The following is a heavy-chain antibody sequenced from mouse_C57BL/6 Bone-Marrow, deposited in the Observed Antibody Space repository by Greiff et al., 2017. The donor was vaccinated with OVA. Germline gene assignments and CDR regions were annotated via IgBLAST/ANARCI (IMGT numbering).Heavy chain of an antibody. CDR1: GFSLTSYG. J-gene: IGHJ4*01. Sequence: VQLQESGPGLVAPSQSLSITCTVSGFSLTSYGVHWVRQPPGKGLEWLVVIWSDGSTTYNSALKSRLSISKDNSKSQVFLKMNSLQTDDTAMYYCARHQNYYGSGGYAMDYWGQGTSVTVSS. V-gene: IGHV2-6-1*01. D-gene: IGHD1-1*01. CDR3: ARHQNYYGSGGYAMDY. CDR2: IWSDGST.